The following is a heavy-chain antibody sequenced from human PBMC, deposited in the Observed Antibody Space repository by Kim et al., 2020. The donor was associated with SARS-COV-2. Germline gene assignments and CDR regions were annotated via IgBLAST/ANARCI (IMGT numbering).Heavy chain of an antibody. CDR1: GGSISSYY. CDR3: ARENVTPYYYYGMDV. V-gene: IGHV4-59*01. D-gene: IGHD3-10*02. Sequence: SETLSLTCTVSGGSISSYYWSWIRQPPGKGLEWIGDIYYSGSTNYNPSLKSRVTISIDTSKNQVSLKLRSVTAADTAVYYCARENVTPYYYYGMDVWGQGTTVTVSS. J-gene: IGHJ6*02. CDR2: IYYSGST.